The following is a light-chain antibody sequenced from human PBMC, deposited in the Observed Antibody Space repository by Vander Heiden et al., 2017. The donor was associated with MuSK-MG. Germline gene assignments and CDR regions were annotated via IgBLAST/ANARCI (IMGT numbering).Light chain of an antibody. V-gene: IGKV3-15*01. J-gene: IGKJ4*01. CDR2: GAS. CDR1: QSVSSN. Sequence: EIVMTQSPATLSVSPGEGATLSCRASQSVSSNLAWYQQKPGQAPRLLIYGASTRATGVPARFSGSGSGTEFTLTISSLQSEDSAVYYCQQDNISPLTFGGGTKVEI. CDR3: QQDNISPLT.